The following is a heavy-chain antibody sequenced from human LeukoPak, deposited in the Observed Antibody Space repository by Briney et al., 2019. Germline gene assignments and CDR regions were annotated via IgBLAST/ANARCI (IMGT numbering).Heavy chain of an antibody. Sequence: SVKVSCKASGGTFSSYAISWVRQAPGQGLEWMGRIIPILGIANYAQKFQGRVTITADKSTSTAYMELSSLRSEDTAVYYCASLPENRYYDSSGYYGTFDYWGQGTLVTVSS. CDR3: ASLPENRYYDSSGYYGTFDY. J-gene: IGHJ4*02. D-gene: IGHD3-22*01. CDR1: GGTFSSYA. CDR2: IIPILGIA. V-gene: IGHV1-69*04.